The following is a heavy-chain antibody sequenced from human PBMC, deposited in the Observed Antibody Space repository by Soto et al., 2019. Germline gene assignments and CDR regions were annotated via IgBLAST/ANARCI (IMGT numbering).Heavy chain of an antibody. Sequence: QVQLQESGPGLVKPSETLSLTCTVSGGSINSYYWSWIRQPAGKGLEWIGRIYTSGSTNYNPSLKGRVTMSVDTSKNRFSLKLSSVTAADTAVYYCARGIYSKVGATIWFDPWGQGTLVTVSS. CDR3: ARGIYSKVGATIWFDP. J-gene: IGHJ5*02. CDR1: GGSINSYY. CDR2: IYTSGST. V-gene: IGHV4-4*07. D-gene: IGHD1-26*01.